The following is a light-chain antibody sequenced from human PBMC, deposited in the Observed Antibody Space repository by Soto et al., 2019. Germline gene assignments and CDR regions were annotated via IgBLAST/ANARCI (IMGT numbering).Light chain of an antibody. V-gene: IGKV1-27*01. Sequence: EIQMTQSPSSLSASVGDRVTITCRASQGISKYLAWYQQKPGKVPTLLIYAGSTLHSGVTSRFIGSGSGTEFTLTIYSLQPEDVATYYCQKYSSAPFTFGPGTRVDIK. J-gene: IGKJ3*01. CDR1: QGISKY. CDR3: QKYSSAPFT. CDR2: AGS.